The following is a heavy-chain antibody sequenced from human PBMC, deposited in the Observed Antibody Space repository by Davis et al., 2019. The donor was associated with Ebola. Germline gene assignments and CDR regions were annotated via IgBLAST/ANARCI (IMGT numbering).Heavy chain of an antibody. CDR2: INHSGST. V-gene: IGHV4-34*01. J-gene: IGHJ5*02. Sequence: SETLSLTCAVYGGSFSGYYWSWIRQPPGKGLEWIGEINHSGSTNYNPSLKSRVTISVDTSKNQFSPKLSSVTAADTAVYYCARMKYSRKFDPWGQGTLVTVSP. CDR1: GGSFSGYY. D-gene: IGHD6-6*01. CDR3: ARMKYSRKFDP.